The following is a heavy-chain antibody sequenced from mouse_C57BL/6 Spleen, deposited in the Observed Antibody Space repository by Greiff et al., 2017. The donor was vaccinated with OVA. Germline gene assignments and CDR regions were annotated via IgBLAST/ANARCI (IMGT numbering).Heavy chain of an antibody. V-gene: IGHV1-9*01. J-gene: IGHJ4*01. CDR2: ILPGSGST. CDR1: GYTFTGYW. Sequence: VQLQQSGAELMKPGASVKLSCKATGYTFTGYWIEWVKQRPGHGLEWIGEILPGSGSTNYTEKFKGKATFTADTSSNTAYMQLSSLTTEDSAIYYCARGGGYAMDYWGQGTSVTVSS. CDR3: ARGGGYAMDY.